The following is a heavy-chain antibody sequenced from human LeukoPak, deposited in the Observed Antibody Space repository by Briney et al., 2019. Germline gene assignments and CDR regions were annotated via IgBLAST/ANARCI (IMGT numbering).Heavy chain of an antibody. CDR3: AREKNSYGPYFDY. J-gene: IGHJ4*02. CDR2: IYYSGST. Sequence: PSETLSLTCTVSGGSISSGGYYWSWIRQHPGKGLEWIGYIYYSGSTYYNPSLKSRVTISVYTSKNQFSLKLSSVTAADTAVYYCAREKNSYGPYFDYWGQGTLVTVSS. V-gene: IGHV4-31*03. CDR1: GGSISSGGYY. D-gene: IGHD5-18*01.